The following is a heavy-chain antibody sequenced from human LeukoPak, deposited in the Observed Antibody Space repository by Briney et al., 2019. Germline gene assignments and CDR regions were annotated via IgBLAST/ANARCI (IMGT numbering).Heavy chain of an antibody. V-gene: IGHV3-30*03. D-gene: IGHD3-10*01. J-gene: IGHJ4*02. CDR1: GFTFSSYG. CDR2: ISYDGSDK. CDR3: ARDPAEVLWFGGSNSYYFDY. Sequence: PGRSLRLSCAASGFTFSSYGMHWVRQAPGKGLEWVALISYDGSDKYYADSVKGRFTISRDNSKNTLYLQMNSLRAEDTAVYYCARDPAEVLWFGGSNSYYFDYWGQGTLVTVSS.